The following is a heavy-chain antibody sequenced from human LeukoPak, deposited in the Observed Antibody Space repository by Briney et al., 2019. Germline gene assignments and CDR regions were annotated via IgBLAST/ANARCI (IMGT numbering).Heavy chain of an antibody. Sequence: PGGSLRLSCAASGFTFSSYWMHWVRQAPGKGLVWVSRINTDGTSTTYADSVKGRFTISRDNAKNTLYLQMNSLRAEDTAVYYCARDLNRYNWNDASGYWGQGTLSPSPQ. J-gene: IGHJ4*02. V-gene: IGHV3-74*01. D-gene: IGHD1-1*01. CDR2: INTDGTST. CDR1: GFTFSSYW. CDR3: ARDLNRYNWNDASGY.